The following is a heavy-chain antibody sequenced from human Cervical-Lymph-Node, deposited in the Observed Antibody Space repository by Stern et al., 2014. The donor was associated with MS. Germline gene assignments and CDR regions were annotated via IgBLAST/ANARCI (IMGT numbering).Heavy chain of an antibody. V-gene: IGHV4-59*08. J-gene: IGHJ4*02. CDR1: GDSISSYY. D-gene: IGHD1-26*01. CDR3: ARQRSSSRVTGFDY. CDR2: MYYSGFT. Sequence: MQLVESGPGLVKPSETLSLTCSVSGDSISSYYWSWIRQPPGKGLEWIGYMYYSGFTKYNPSLKSRVTMSIDTSMSHFSLKLTSVIAADTAVYYCARQRSSSRVTGFDYWGQGSHVTVSS.